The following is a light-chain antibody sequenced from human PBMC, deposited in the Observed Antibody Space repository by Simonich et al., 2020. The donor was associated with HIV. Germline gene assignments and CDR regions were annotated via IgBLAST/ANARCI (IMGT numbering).Light chain of an antibody. CDR2: DVS. CDR3: SSYSTSSTSVV. V-gene: IGLV2-14*01. Sequence: QSALTQPASVSGSPGPSITISCTGTSSDVGGYNYVSWYQQHPGKAPNLIIYDVSKRPSGVSNRCSGSKSGNTASLTISGLQAEDEADYFCSSYSTSSTSVVFGGGTKLTVL. CDR1: SSDVGGYNY. J-gene: IGLJ2*01.